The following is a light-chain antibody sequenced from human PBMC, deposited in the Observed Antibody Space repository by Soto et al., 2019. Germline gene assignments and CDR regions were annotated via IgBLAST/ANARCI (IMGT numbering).Light chain of an antibody. Sequence: DIQMTQSPSTLSASVGDRITITCRASQSIGSWLAWYRQKPGKAPKLLIYAASTLQSGVPSRFSGSGSGTDFTLTISSLQPEDFATYYCQQLESYPSTFGGGTKVDIK. J-gene: IGKJ4*01. CDR1: QSIGSW. CDR2: AAS. V-gene: IGKV1-5*01. CDR3: QQLESYPST.